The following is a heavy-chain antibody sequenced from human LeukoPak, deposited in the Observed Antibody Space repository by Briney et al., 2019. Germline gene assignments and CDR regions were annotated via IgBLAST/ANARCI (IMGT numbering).Heavy chain of an antibody. CDR3: ARAPGYGAAYYFDY. Sequence: PGGSLRLSCAAAGFTFSKFAMHWVRQAPGKGLEWVAVVSYDGSYKYYADSVKGRFTISRDNSKNTPYLQMNSLRAEDTAVYYCARAPGYGAAYYFDYWGQGTLVTVSS. V-gene: IGHV3-30*04. J-gene: IGHJ4*02. D-gene: IGHD1-1*01. CDR2: VSYDGSYK. CDR1: GFTFSKFA.